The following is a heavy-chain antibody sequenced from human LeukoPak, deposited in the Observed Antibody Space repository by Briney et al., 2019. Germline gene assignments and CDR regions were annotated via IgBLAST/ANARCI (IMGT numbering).Heavy chain of an antibody. CDR2: IYNSGST. V-gene: IGHV4-4*07. D-gene: IGHD2-2*01. J-gene: IGHJ6*03. CDR3: AREEGSSTSYYYYYMDV. Sequence: SSETLSLTCTVSGGSMRSYFWNWIRQPAGKGLEWIGRIYNSGSTKYNPSLKSRVTMSVDTSKNQFSLKLSSVTAADTAVYYCAREEGSSTSYYYYYMDVWGKGTTVTVSS. CDR1: GGSMRSYF.